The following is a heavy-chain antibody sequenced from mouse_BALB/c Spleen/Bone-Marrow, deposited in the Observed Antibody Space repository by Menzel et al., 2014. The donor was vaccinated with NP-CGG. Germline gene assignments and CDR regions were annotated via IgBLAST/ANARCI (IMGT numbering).Heavy chain of an antibody. CDR3: GRGAYGLFDY. CDR2: FHPYDDET. D-gene: IGHD6-5*01. CDR1: GNPFTTYP. V-gene: IGHV1-47*01. J-gene: IGHJ2*01. Sequence: QVQLQQSGAALVRPGASVKMSGRAFGNPFTTYPIEGMGQNQGKSLGGLGIFHPYDDETKYNEQFKGKANLTVDKSSTTVYLELSRLTSDDSAIYYCGRGAYGLFDYWGQGTTLTVSS.